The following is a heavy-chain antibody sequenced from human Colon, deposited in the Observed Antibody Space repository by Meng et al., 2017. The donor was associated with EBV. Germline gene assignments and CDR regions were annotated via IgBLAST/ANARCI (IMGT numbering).Heavy chain of an antibody. CDR3: ASYTSFSGSYYNGIDY. J-gene: IGHJ4*02. CDR2: IYYSGST. CDR1: GGSIRRGPYC. D-gene: IGHD3-10*01. V-gene: IGHV4-39*01. Sequence: QVELAGSGPGLVKPSDALSLTCTVSGGSIRRGPYCWAWIRQPPGKGLEWIGSIYYSGSTYYNPSLKSRVTISVDSSKNQFSLKLTSVTAADTSLYYCASYTSFSGSYYNGIDYWGQGTLVTVSS.